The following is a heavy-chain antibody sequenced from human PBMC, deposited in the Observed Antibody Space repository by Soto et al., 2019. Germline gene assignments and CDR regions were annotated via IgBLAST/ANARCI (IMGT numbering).Heavy chain of an antibody. CDR2: INPTGSP. Sequence: SETLSLTCVVTCGSLTGYYWSWIRQPPGRGLEWIGEINPTGSPKYNPSLMSRVTISVDWSETQFSLKLTSVTAADTAVYYCARAYWHHTWGSIPAAFDPWGQGTLVTVSS. CDR3: ARAYWHHTWGSIPAAFDP. CDR1: CGSLTGYY. V-gene: IGHV4-34*01. D-gene: IGHD3-16*01. J-gene: IGHJ5*02.